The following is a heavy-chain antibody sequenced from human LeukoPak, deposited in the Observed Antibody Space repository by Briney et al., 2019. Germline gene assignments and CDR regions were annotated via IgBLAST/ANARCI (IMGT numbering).Heavy chain of an antibody. CDR1: GYSISNDKY. J-gene: IGHJ5*02. CDR2: IYHTGST. D-gene: IGHD6-19*01. CDR3: ERSHSGWQGHNNWFDP. Sequence: PSETLSLTCEVSGYSISNDKYWGWIRQPPGKGLEWIGSIYHTGSTYYNPSLKSRVSISVDTSKNQFSLKFTSVTAADTAVYYCERSHSGWQGHNNWFDPWGQGTLVTVSS. V-gene: IGHV4-38-2*01.